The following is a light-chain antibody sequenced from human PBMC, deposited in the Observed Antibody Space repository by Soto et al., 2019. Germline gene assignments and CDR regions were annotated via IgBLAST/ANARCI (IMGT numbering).Light chain of an antibody. J-gene: IGKJ1*01. CDR1: QSVSSY. Sequence: IVLTQSPATLSLSPGARATLSCRAGQSVSSYLAWYQQKPGQAPRLLIYDASNTPTGIPARFSGTGSGTAFTLTISSLEPEDFAVYYCTQRSTWPWTRGQGPKVQIK. CDR2: DAS. CDR3: TQRSTWPWT. V-gene: IGKV3-11*01.